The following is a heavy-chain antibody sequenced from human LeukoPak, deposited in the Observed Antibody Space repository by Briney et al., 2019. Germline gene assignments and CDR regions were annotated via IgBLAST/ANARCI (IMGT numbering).Heavy chain of an antibody. J-gene: IGHJ4*02. Sequence: GGSLRLSCAASGFTFSSYSMNWVRQAPGKGLEWVSYISSSSSTIYYADSVKGRFTISRDNAKNSLHLQMSSLRAEGTAVYYCARDPYRDNPGYWGQGTLVTVSS. V-gene: IGHV3-48*01. CDR2: ISSSSSTI. CDR1: GFTFSSYS. CDR3: ARDPYRDNPGY. D-gene: IGHD3-9*01.